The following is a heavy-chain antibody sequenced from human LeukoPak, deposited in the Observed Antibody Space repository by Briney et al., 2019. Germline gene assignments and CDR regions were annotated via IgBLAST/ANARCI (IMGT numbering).Heavy chain of an antibody. CDR1: GGSISSYY. CDR3: SGSYLYSYYYYMDV. CDR2: FYYSGST. D-gene: IGHD1-26*01. V-gene: IGHV4-59*01. J-gene: IGHJ6*03. Sequence: PSETLSLTCTVSGGSISSYYWSWIRQPPGKGLEWVGYFYYSGSTNYNPSLKSRVAISVDTSKNQFSLKLSPVTAADTAVYYCSGSYLYSYYYYMDVWGKGTTVTISS.